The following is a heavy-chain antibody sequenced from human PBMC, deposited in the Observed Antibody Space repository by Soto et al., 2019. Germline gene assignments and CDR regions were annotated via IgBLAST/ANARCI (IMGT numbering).Heavy chain of an antibody. V-gene: IGHV4-4*02. J-gene: IGHJ4*02. CDR1: GGSISSSNW. Sequence: SETLSLTCAVSGGSISSSNWWSWVRQPPGKGLEWIGEIYHSGSTNYNPSLKSRVTISVDKSKNQFSLKLSSVTAADTAVYYCARGPDYGDYARVLRNAIDYWGQGTLVTVSS. CDR2: IYHSGST. D-gene: IGHD4-17*01. CDR3: ARGPDYGDYARVLRNAIDY.